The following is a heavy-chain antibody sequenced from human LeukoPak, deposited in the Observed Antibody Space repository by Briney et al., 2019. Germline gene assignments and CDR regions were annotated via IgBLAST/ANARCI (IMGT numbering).Heavy chain of an antibody. Sequence: AGGSLRLSCAASGFTFSSYAMSWVRQAPGQGLEWVANINVDGTAEYYVDSVKGRFTISRDNAKNSLYLQMNSLRAEDTAVYYCARDPYRFAFDIWGQGTVVLVSS. D-gene: IGHD1-26*01. V-gene: IGHV3-7*03. CDR1: GFTFSSYA. CDR2: INVDGTAE. J-gene: IGHJ3*02. CDR3: ARDPYRFAFDI.